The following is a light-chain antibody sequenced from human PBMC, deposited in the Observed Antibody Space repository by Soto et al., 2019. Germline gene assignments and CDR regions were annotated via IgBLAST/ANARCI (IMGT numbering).Light chain of an antibody. CDR1: QSVSSN. J-gene: IGKJ1*01. V-gene: IGKV3-11*01. CDR2: DAS. Sequence: EIGMKQSPANLSVSPGERTTLSCRASQSVSSNLAWYQQKPGQAPRLLIYDASNRATGIPARFSGSGSGTDFTLTISSLEPEDFAVYYCQQRSNWPPTFGQGTKVDI. CDR3: QQRSNWPPT.